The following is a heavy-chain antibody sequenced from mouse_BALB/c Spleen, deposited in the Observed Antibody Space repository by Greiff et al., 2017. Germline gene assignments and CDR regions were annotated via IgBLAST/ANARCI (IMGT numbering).Heavy chain of an antibody. CDR2: ISCYNGAT. D-gene: IGHD2-14*01. J-gene: IGHJ3*01. V-gene: IGHV1S34*01. Sequence: LVKTGASVKISCKASGYSFTGYYMHWVKQSHGKSLEWIGYISCYNGATSYNQKFKGKATFTVDTSSSTAYMQFNSLTSEDSAVYYCAREGDRYDAPAWFAYWGQGTLVTVSA. CDR3: AREGDRYDAPAWFAY. CDR1: GYSFTGYY.